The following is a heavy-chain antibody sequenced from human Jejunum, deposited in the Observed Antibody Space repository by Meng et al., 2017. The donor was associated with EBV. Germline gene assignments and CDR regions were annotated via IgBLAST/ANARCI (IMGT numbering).Heavy chain of an antibody. CDR2: ISNDGNNK. CDR1: GFTFSGHA. J-gene: IGHJ4*02. Sequence: VESGGGVVQLGRSLRLSCAASGFTFSGHAMQWVRQAPGKGLKWVALISNDGNNKYYADSVKGRITISRDNSKNTLYLQMNSLRVDDTALYYCTREWGADYWGQGTLVTVSS. V-gene: IGHV3-30-3*01. CDR3: TREWGADY. D-gene: IGHD3-16*01.